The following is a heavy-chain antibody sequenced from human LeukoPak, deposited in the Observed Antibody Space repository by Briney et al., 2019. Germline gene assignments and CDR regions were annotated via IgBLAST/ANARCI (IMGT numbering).Heavy chain of an antibody. CDR1: GFTFSSYY. Sequence: GGSLRLSCAASGFTFSSYYMSWVRKAPGKGLEWVANIKQDGSEKYYADSVQGRFTISRDNAKNSLYLQMNSLRVEDTAVYYFGRGHCSGGRCYPPLYDYWGLGPLGPFSS. CDR2: IKQDGSEK. CDR3: GRGHCSGGRCYPPLYDY. J-gene: IGHJ4*02. D-gene: IGHD2-15*01. V-gene: IGHV3-7*01.